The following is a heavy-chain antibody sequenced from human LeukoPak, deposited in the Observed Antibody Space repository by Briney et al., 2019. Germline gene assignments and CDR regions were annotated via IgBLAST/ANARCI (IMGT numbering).Heavy chain of an antibody. CDR3: AQLGYCSSTSCPAAGY. Sequence: SGPTLLNPTPTLTLTCTFSGFALRTSGGGVGWIRQPPEKALEWLSLIYWHDDKRYSPCLKRRLTITKDTYKNQVVLTMTNMDPVDTATYYCAQLGYCSSTSCPAAGYWGQGTLVTVSS. CDR2: IYWHDDK. J-gene: IGHJ4*02. D-gene: IGHD2-2*01. CDR1: GFALRTSGGG. V-gene: IGHV2-5*01.